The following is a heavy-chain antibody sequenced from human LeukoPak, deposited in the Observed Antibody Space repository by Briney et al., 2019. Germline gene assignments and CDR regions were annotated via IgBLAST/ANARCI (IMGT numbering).Heavy chain of an antibody. D-gene: IGHD6-13*01. V-gene: IGHV1-46*01. J-gene: IGHJ6*02. CDR1: GYTFTSYY. Sequence: ASVKVSCEASGYTFTSYYMHWVRQAPGQGPEWMGIINPSGGSTNYAQKFQGRVTMTRDTSTSTVYMELSSLRSEDTAVYYCARGDWIAAANYYYGMDVWGRGTTVTVSS. CDR2: INPSGGST. CDR3: ARGDWIAAANYYYGMDV.